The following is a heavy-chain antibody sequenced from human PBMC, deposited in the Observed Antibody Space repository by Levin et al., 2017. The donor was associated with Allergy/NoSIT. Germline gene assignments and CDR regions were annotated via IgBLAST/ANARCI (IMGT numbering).Heavy chain of an antibody. D-gene: IGHD2-15*01. CDR2: INHSGST. J-gene: IGHJ4*02. V-gene: IGHV4-34*01. Sequence: PGGSLRLSCAVYGGSFSGYYWSWIRQPPGKGLEWIGEINHSGSTNYNPSLKSRVTISVDTSKNQFSLKLSSVTAADTAVYYCARRPKWSSARRYCSGGSCYSVFDYWGQGTLVTVSS. CDR1: GGSFSGYY. CDR3: ARRPKWSSARRYCSGGSCYSVFDY.